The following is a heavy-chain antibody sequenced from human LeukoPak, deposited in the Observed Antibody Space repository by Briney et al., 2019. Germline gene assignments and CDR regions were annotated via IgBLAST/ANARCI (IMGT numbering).Heavy chain of an antibody. D-gene: IGHD2-15*01. CDR2: IYTSGST. V-gene: IGHV4-4*07. Sequence: SETLSLTCTVSGGSISSYYWSWIRQPAGKGLEWIGRIYTSGSTNYNPSLKSRVTMSVDTSKNQFSLKLSSVTAADTAVYYCARAGYCSGGSCYYFDSWGQGTLVTVSS. CDR1: GGSISSYY. J-gene: IGHJ4*02. CDR3: ARAGYCSGGSCYYFDS.